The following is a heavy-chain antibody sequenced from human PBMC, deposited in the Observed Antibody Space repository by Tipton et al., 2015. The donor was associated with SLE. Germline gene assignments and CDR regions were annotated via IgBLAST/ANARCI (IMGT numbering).Heavy chain of an antibody. V-gene: IGHV3-23*01. CDR2: ISGSGGST. CDR1: GFTFSSYA. CDR3: AKKGSSSWYYFDY. J-gene: IGHJ4*02. Sequence: SLRLSCAASGFTFSSYAMSWVRQAPGKGLEWVSAISGSGGSTNYADSVKGRFTISRDNSKNTLYLQMNSLRAEDTAVYYCAKKGSSSWYYFDYWGQGTLVTVSS. D-gene: IGHD6-13*01.